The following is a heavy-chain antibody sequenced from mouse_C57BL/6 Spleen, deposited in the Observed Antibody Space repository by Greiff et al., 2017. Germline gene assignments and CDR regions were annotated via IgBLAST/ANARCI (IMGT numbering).Heavy chain of an antibody. Sequence: QVQLQQPGAELVRPGSSVKLSCKASGYTFTSYWLHWVKQRPIQGLEWIGNIDPSDRETHYNQKFKDKATLTVDKSSSTAYMQLSRLTSEDSAVYYVTRGRTGRGFDYGGQGTTLTVSS. CDR1: GYTFTSYW. D-gene: IGHD4-1*01. J-gene: IGHJ2*01. CDR3: TRGRTGRGFDY. V-gene: IGHV1-52*01. CDR2: IDPSDRET.